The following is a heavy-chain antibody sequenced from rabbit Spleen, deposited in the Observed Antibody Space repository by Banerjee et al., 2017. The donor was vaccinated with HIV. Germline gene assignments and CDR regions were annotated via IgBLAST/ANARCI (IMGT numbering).Heavy chain of an antibody. CDR2: IDIGSRDFT. D-gene: IGHD8-1*01. J-gene: IGHJ6*01. V-gene: IGHV1S45*01. CDR1: GIDFSNYNF. CDR3: ARDTGSSFSSYGMDL. Sequence: QEQLVESGGGLVKPEGSLKLSCTASGIDFSNYNFMCWVRQAPGKGLEWIACIDIGSRDFTYYASWAKGRFTISKTSSTTVTLQMTSLTVADTATYFCARDTGSSFSSYGMDLWGPGTLVTVS.